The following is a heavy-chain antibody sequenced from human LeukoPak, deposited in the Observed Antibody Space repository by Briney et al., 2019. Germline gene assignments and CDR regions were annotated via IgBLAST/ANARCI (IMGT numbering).Heavy chain of an antibody. D-gene: IGHD6-19*01. V-gene: IGHV3-11*04. CDR1: GFIFSDYY. CDR2: ISFSVNTK. J-gene: IGHJ4*02. Sequence: GGSLRLSCAASGFIFSDYYMSWIRQAPGKGLEWLSYISFSVNTKYYGDSVKGRFTISRDNAKNSLYLHMDSLRAEDTAVYYCARGAYSSGWAYFDHWGQGTLVTVSS. CDR3: ARGAYSSGWAYFDH.